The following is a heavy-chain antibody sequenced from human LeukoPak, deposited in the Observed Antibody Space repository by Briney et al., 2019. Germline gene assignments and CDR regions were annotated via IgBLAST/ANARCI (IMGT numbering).Heavy chain of an antibody. CDR3: ARDYYDSSGYSRFDP. J-gene: IGHJ5*02. CDR2: INPNSGGT. V-gene: IGHV1-2*02. D-gene: IGHD3-22*01. CDR1: GGTFSSYA. Sequence: ASVKVSCKASGGTFSSYAISWVRQAPGQGLEWMGWINPNSGGTDYAQKFQGRVTMTRDTSISTAYMEVSRLRSDDTAVYYCARDYYDSSGYSRFDPWGQGTLVTVSS.